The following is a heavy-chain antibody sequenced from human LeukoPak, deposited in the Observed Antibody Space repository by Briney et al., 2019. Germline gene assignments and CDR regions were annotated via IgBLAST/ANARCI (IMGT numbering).Heavy chain of an antibody. J-gene: IGHJ3*02. CDR2: NSGST. CDR1: GYSISSNHW. V-gene: IGHV4-28*03. CDR3: ARGRGYGGNYLRSFDI. Sequence: SDTLSLTCAVSGYSISSNHWWGWIRQPPGKGLEWIGYNSGSTNYNPSLKSRVTILLDRSKNQFSLKLNSVTAADTAVYYCARGRGYGGNYLRSFDIWGQGTMVTVSS. D-gene: IGHD1-26*01.